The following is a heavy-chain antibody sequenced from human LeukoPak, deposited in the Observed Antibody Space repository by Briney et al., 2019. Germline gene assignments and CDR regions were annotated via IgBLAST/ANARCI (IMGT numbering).Heavy chain of an antibody. D-gene: IGHD6-13*01. CDR2: INHSGST. CDR1: GGSFSGYY. Sequence: SETLSLTCAVYGGSFSGYYWSWIRQPPGKGLEWIGEINHSGSTNYNPSLKSRVTISVDTSKNQFSLKLSSVTAADTAVYYCATSSSWYRAEYFQHWGQDTLVTVSS. CDR3: ATSSSWYRAEYFQH. J-gene: IGHJ1*01. V-gene: IGHV4-34*01.